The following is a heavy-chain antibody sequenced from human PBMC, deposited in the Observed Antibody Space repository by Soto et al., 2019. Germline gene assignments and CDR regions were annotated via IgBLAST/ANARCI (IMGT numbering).Heavy chain of an antibody. CDR2: ITGSGGSR. CDR3: AKDLYTSSSEWRYYHDLDV. D-gene: IGHD6-6*01. V-gene: IGHV3-23*01. CDR1: RFTFRNYA. Sequence: GESLKISCVGSRFTFRNYAMNWVRQAPGKGLDWVSVITGSGGSRYYADSVKGRFTISRDNSKNTLYLQMNSLRAEDTAVYYCAKDLYTSSSEWRYYHDLDVWGQGTTVTVSS. J-gene: IGHJ6*02.